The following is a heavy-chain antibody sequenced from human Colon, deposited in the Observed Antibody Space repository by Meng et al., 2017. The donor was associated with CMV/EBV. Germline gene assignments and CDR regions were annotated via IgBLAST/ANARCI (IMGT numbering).Heavy chain of an antibody. D-gene: IGHD2-2*01. CDR2: INTANGDT. CDR3: ARGQGTSWFDY. J-gene: IGHJ5*01. Sequence: SCTAYGYNFTHNYIHWVSQAPGQRLEWMGWINTANGDTKYSQNLQATVTLTRDTSASTAYMELSSLRSEDTAVYYCARGQGTSWFDYWGQGTLVTVSS. V-gene: IGHV1-3*04. CDR1: GYNFTHNY.